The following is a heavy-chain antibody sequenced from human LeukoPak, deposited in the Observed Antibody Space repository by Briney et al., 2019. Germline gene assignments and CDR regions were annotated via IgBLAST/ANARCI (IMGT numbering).Heavy chain of an antibody. Sequence: GGSLRLSCAASGLTFSSYGMHWVRQAPGKGLEWVAVIWYDGSNKYYADSVKGRFTISRDNSKNTLYLQMNSLRAEDTAVYYCARDGRYSGSYSYFQHWGQGTLVTVSS. CDR3: ARDGRYSGSYSYFQH. V-gene: IGHV3-33*01. D-gene: IGHD1-26*01. CDR2: IWYDGSNK. J-gene: IGHJ1*01. CDR1: GLTFSSYG.